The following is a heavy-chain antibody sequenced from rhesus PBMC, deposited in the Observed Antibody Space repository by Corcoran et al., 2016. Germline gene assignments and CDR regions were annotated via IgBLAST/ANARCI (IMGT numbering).Heavy chain of an antibody. J-gene: IGHJ5-1*01. CDR3: TRFDV. CDR1: GFTFSPYG. CDR2: IASDGIYK. V-gene: IGHV3S32*01. Sequence: EVQLVAFGGGLGQSGGSLRPACDASGFTFSPYGIPWFRRAPGKGLEWVAVIASDGIYKYCADSVKDRFTISRDNSNNMLYLQMNNLKLEDTAVYYCTRFDVWGPGVLVTVSS.